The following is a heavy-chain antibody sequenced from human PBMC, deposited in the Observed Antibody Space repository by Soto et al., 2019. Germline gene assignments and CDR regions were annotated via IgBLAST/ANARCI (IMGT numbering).Heavy chain of an antibody. D-gene: IGHD3-10*01. CDR2: INAGNGNT. CDR3: ARDPRWFGELPAEYFDY. J-gene: IGHJ4*02. Sequence: ASVKVSCKASGYTFTSYAMHWVRQAPGQRLEWMGWINAGNGNTKYSQKFQGRVTITRDTSASTAYMELSSLRSEDTAVYYCARDPRWFGELPAEYFDYWGQGPLVTVAS. V-gene: IGHV1-3*01. CDR1: GYTFTSYA.